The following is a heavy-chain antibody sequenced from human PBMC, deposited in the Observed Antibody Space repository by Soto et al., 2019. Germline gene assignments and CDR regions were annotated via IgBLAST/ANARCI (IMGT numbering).Heavy chain of an antibody. Sequence: SETLSLTCAVYGGSFIVYYGNWIRQPPGKGLEWIGEIDHSGYTNYNPSLKSRVTISVDTSKNQFSLRLTSVTAADTAVYYCARVRDWFDPWGQGTLVTVSS. CDR2: IDHSGYT. CDR1: GGSFIVYY. J-gene: IGHJ5*02. V-gene: IGHV4-34*01. CDR3: ARVRDWFDP. D-gene: IGHD3-3*01.